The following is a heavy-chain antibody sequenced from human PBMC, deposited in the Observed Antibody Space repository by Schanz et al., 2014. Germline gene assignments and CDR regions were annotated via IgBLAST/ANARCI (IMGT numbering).Heavy chain of an antibody. CDR1: GFTFSTYN. Sequence: EVQLVESEGGLVKPGGSLRLSCAASGFTFSTYNMNWVRQTPGKGLEWVSSISSSYNYIYSADSVEGRFTISRDNAKNTLYLQMNSLRPEDTALYYCVGIHVAVAEAFYWGQGALVIVS. D-gene: IGHD6-19*01. CDR2: ISSSYNYI. J-gene: IGHJ4*02. V-gene: IGHV3-21*01. CDR3: VGIHVAVAEAFY.